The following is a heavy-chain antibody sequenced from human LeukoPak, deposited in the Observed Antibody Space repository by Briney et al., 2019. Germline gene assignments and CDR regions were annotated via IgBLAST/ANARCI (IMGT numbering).Heavy chain of an antibody. CDR1: GYTFTSYD. D-gene: IGHD2-15*01. Sequence: APVKVSCKASGYTFTSYDINWVRQATGQGLGWMGWMNPNSGNTGYAQKFQGRVTMTRNTSISTAYMELSSLRSEDTAVYYCARGAFRYCSGGSCYSDYWGQGTLVTVSS. J-gene: IGHJ4*02. V-gene: IGHV1-8*01. CDR2: MNPNSGNT. CDR3: ARGAFRYCSGGSCYSDY.